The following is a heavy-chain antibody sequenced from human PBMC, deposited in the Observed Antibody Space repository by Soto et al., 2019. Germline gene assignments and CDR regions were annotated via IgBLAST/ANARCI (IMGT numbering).Heavy chain of an antibody. CDR2: IDPSDSQT. J-gene: IGHJ4*02. CDR1: GYSFAGYW. CDR3: VRQIYDSDTGPNFQYYFDS. V-gene: IGHV5-10-1*01. Sequence: GESLKISCKGSGYSFAGYWITWVRQKPGKGLEWMGRIDPSDSQTYYSPSFRGHVTISATKSITTVFLQWSSLRASDTAMYYCVRQIYDSDTGPNFQYYFDSWGQGTTVTVSS. D-gene: IGHD3-22*01.